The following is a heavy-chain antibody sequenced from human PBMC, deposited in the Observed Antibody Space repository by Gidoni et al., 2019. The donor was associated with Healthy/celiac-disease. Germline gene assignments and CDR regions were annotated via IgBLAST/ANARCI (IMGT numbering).Heavy chain of an antibody. Sequence: VQLVEAGGGAVQPVRSLSLSSAASGSSLSRYAMHWVRQAPGKGLEWVAVISDDGSNKYYADSVKGRFTISRDNSKNTLYLQMNSLRAEDTAVYYCARDGNDILTGYYVDYWGQGTLVTVSS. J-gene: IGHJ4*02. V-gene: IGHV3-30-3*01. CDR3: ARDGNDILTGYYVDY. CDR1: GSSLSRYA. CDR2: ISDDGSNK. D-gene: IGHD3-9*01.